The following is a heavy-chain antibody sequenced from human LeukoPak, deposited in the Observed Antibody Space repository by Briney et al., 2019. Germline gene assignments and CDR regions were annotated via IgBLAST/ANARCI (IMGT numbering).Heavy chain of an antibody. CDR2: IYYSGRT. CDR3: ARGYSLWFGEDYYMDV. CDR1: GGSISSSGYY. D-gene: IGHD3-10*01. V-gene: IGHV4-39*07. Sequence: SETLSLTCTVSGGSISSSGYYWGWIRQPPGKGLEWIGNIYYSGRTYYNPSLKSRVTISVDTSKNHFSLKLSSVTAADTAVYYCARGYSLWFGEDYYMDVWGKGTTVTISS. J-gene: IGHJ6*03.